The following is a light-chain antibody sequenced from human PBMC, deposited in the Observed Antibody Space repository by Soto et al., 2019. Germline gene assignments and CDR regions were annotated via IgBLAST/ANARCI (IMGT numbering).Light chain of an antibody. CDR3: QSYDSSLSGHYV. CDR2: GNS. Sequence: QSVLTQPPSVSGAPGQRVTISCTGSSSNIGAGYDVHWYQQLPGTAPKLLIYGNSNRPSGVPDRFSGSKSGTSASLAITGLQAEDEADYYYQSYDSSLSGHYVFGTGTQLTVL. CDR1: SSNIGAGYD. J-gene: IGLJ1*01. V-gene: IGLV1-40*01.